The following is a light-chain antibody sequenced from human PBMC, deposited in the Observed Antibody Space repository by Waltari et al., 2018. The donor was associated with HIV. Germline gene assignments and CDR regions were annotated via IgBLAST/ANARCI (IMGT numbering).Light chain of an antibody. Sequence: EIVMTQSPATLSVSPGERATLSCRASQSVSTNLAWYQQKPDQAPRLLIFSASARAAGIPARFSGSGSGTDFTLTISSPQSEDSAVYYCQHYNNRPPLTFGQGTRLEI. CDR2: SAS. V-gene: IGKV3-15*01. CDR3: QHYNNRPPLT. J-gene: IGKJ5*01. CDR1: QSVSTN.